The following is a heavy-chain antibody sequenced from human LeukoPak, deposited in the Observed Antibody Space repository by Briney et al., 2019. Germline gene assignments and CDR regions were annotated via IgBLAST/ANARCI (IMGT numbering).Heavy chain of an antibody. CDR3: ARDTPPIWDSHGVRWFDP. D-gene: IGHD3-22*01. Sequence: ASVKVSCKASGYTFTSYGISWVRQAPGQGLEWMGWISAYNGNTNYAQKLQGRVTMTTDTSTSTAYMELRSLRSDDTAVYYCARDTPPIWDSHGVRWFDPWGQGTLVTVSP. J-gene: IGHJ5*02. V-gene: IGHV1-18*01. CDR2: ISAYNGNT. CDR1: GYTFTSYG.